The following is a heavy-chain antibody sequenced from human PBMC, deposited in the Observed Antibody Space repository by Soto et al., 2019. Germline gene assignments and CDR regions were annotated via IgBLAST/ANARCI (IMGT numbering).Heavy chain of an antibody. J-gene: IGHJ4*02. CDR3: AKDRRITIFGVDPFDY. D-gene: IGHD3-3*01. CDR2: ISGSGGST. Sequence: EVQLLASGGGLVQPGGSLRLSCAASGFTFSSYAMSWVRQAPGKGLEWVSAISGSGGSTYYADSVKGRFTISRDNSKNTLYLQMNSLRAEDTAVYYCAKDRRITIFGVDPFDYWGQGTLVTVSS. CDR1: GFTFSSYA. V-gene: IGHV3-23*01.